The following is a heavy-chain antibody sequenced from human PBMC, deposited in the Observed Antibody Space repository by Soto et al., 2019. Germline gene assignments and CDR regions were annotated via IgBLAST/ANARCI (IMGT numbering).Heavy chain of an antibody. J-gene: IGHJ5*02. CDR1: GGSFSGYY. V-gene: IGHV4-34*01. D-gene: IGHD6-13*01. CDR3: AREGPPRIAAAGTKWFDP. CDR2: INHSGST. Sequence: SETLSLTCAVYGGSFSGYYWSWIRQPPGKGLEWIGEINHSGSTNYNPSLKSRVTISVDTSKNQFSLKLSSVTAADTAVYYCAREGPPRIAAAGTKWFDPWGQGTLVTVSS.